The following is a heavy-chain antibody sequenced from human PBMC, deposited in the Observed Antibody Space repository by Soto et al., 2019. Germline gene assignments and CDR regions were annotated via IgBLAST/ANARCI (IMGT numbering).Heavy chain of an antibody. D-gene: IGHD3-10*01. Sequence: PSETLSLTCAVYGGSFSGYYWSWIRQPPGKGLEWIGEINHSGSTNYNPSLKSRVTISVDTSKNQFSLKLSSVTAADTAVYYCARGPPLLLWFGERGTFDYWGQGALVTVSS. CDR2: INHSGST. V-gene: IGHV4-34*01. CDR3: ARGPPLLLWFGERGTFDY. CDR1: GGSFSGYY. J-gene: IGHJ4*02.